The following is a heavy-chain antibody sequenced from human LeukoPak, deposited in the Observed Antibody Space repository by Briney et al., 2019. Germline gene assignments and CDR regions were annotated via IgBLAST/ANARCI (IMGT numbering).Heavy chain of an antibody. CDR2: IYHSGIT. D-gene: IGHD3-22*01. V-gene: IGHV4-4*02. J-gene: IGHJ4*02. CDR1: GGSISNNNW. CDR3: ARGDSSGYYYRGNYFDY. Sequence: PSETLSLTCAVSGGSISNNNWWTWVRQPPGKGLEWIGEIYHSGITNYNPSLKSRVAISVDTSKNQFSLKLSSVTAADTAVYYCARGDSSGYYYRGNYFDYWGQGTLVTVSS.